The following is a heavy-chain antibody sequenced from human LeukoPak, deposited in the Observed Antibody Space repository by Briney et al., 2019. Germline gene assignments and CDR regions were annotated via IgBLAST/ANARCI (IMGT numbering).Heavy chain of an antibody. D-gene: IGHD3-10*01. CDR2: IKQDGSEK. V-gene: IGHV3-7*03. CDR3: ARANGITMVRGVIISSGAFDI. J-gene: IGHJ3*02. CDR1: GFTFSSYW. Sequence: GGSLRLSCAASGFTFSSYWMSWVRQAPGKGLEWVANIKQDGSEKYYVDSVKGRFTISRDNAKNSLYLQMNSLRAEDTAVYYCARANGITMVRGVIISSGAFDIWGQGTMVTVSS.